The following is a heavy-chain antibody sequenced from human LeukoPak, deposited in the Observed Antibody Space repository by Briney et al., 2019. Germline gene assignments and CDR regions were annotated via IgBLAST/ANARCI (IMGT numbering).Heavy chain of an antibody. V-gene: IGHV4-30-4*08. CDR1: GGSISSGDYY. Sequence: SQTLSLTCTVSGGSISSGDYYWSWIRQHPGKGLEWIGYIFYSGSTYYNPSLKSRVTISVDTSKNQFSLKLSSVTAADTAVYYCARGFSLAPRDNWNYPPNYWGQGTLVTVSS. CDR2: IFYSGST. J-gene: IGHJ4*02. CDR3: ARGFSLAPRDNWNYPPNY. D-gene: IGHD1-7*01.